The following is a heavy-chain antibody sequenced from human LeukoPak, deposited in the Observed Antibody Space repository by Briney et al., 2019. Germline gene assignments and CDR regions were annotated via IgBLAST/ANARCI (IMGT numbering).Heavy chain of an antibody. V-gene: IGHV5-51*01. D-gene: IGHD3-9*01. CDR2: VYPGDSDT. J-gene: IGHJ4*02. CDR1: GSSFTNYW. Sequence: GESLKISCKGSGSSFTNYWIGWVRQMPGKGLEWMGIVYPGDSDTRYSPSFQGQVTISVGKSISTAYLQWSSLKASDTAVYYCARDWDFDNWGQGTLVTVSS. CDR3: ARDWDFDN.